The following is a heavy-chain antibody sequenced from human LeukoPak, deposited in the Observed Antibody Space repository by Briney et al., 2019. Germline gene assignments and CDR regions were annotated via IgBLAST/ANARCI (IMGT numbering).Heavy chain of an antibody. CDR3: ARHNYYNFWNALNWFDP. D-gene: IGHD3-3*01. CDR2: IYYRGST. CDR1: GDSISSNNYY. J-gene: IGHJ5*02. Sequence: SETLSLTCTVSGDSISSNNYYWAWIRQSPEKGLEWIGSIYYRGSTYYNPSLKSRVIMSVDTSENHFSLRLTSVTAADTAIYYCARHNYYNFWNALNWFDPWGQGTLVTVSS. V-gene: IGHV4-39*01.